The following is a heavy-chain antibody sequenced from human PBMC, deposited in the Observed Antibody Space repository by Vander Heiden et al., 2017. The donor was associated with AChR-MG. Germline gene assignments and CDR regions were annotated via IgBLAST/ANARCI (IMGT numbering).Heavy chain of an antibody. Sequence: QVQLVESGGGVGQPGLSLRLSCAARGFTFRSFGTHWVGWAPGKGLEWVALICYDGSNKYYADSGKGRFTISRYNSKNTLYLQMNSLRAEDTAVYYCASQTQVDAFDLWGQGTMVTVSS. J-gene: IGHJ3*01. CDR2: ICYDGSNK. CDR3: ASQTQVDAFDL. CDR1: GFTFRSFG. V-gene: IGHV3-33*03.